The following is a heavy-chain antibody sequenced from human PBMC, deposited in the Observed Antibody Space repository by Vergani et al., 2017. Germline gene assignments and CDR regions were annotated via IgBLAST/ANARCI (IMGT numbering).Heavy chain of an antibody. CDR1: GGSISSGSYY. CDR2: MYYSGSP. Sequence: QLQESGPGLVKPSETLSLTCTVSGGSISSGSYYWGWIRQPPGKGLEWIGSMYYSGSPYYNPSLKSRVTISVDTSKNQFSLKLNSVTAADTAVYYCARGAYCGGDCYSNYYYYYMHVWGKGP. J-gene: IGHJ6*03. V-gene: IGHV4-39*07. D-gene: IGHD2-21*01. CDR3: ARGAYCGGDCYSNYYYYYMHV.